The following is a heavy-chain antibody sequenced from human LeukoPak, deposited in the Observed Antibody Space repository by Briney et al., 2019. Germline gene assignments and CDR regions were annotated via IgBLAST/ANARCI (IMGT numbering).Heavy chain of an antibody. V-gene: IGHV3-30*02. CDR3: AKDAQLGGYYYMDV. CDR2: IRYDGSNK. Sequence: GGSLRLSCAVSGFTFSSYGMHWVRQAPGKGLEWVAFIRYDGSNKYYADSVKGRFTISRDNSKNTLYLQMNSLRAEDTAVYYCAKDAQLGGYYYMDVWGKGTTVTVSS. CDR1: GFTFSSYG. J-gene: IGHJ6*03. D-gene: IGHD6-6*01.